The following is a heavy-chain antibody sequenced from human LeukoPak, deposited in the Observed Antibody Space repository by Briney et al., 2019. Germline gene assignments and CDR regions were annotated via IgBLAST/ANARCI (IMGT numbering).Heavy chain of an antibody. V-gene: IGHV4-31*03. D-gene: IGHD5-12*01. CDR1: GGSISSGGYY. J-gene: IGHJ6*02. CDR3: ARVATTSYYYYGMDV. Sequence: SSQTLSPTCTVSGGSISSGGYYWSWIRQHPGKGLEWIGYIYYSGSTYYNPSLKSRVTISVDTSKNQFSLKLSSVTAADTAVYYCARVATTSYYYYGMDVWGQGTTVTVSS. CDR2: IYYSGST.